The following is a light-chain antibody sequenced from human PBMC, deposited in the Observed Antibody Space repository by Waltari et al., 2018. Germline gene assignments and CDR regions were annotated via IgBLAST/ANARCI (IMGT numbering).Light chain of an antibody. CDR2: DVY. CDR1: SSNL. Sequence: QSTLTQPDSVSGSTGQSITIPCTGVSSNLVSWYPQLPGKVPKLILYDVYNRPSGVSSRFSGSKSGNTASLTISGLQAEDEADYYCNSYTSTTTPNWVFGGGTKLTVL. J-gene: IGLJ3*02. V-gene: IGLV2-14*03. CDR3: NSYTSTTTPNWV.